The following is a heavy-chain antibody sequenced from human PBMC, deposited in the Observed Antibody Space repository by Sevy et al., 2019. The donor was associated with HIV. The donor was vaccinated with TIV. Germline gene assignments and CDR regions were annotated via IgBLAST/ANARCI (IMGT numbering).Heavy chain of an antibody. Sequence: GGSLRLSCAASGFTFSNYGMHWVRQAPGKGLEWVALISYDGSNKYYADSVKGRFTISRDNSKNTLYLQMSSLGAEDTAVYYCAKGPHSTTSNPGEYYYYYGMDVWGQGTTVTVSS. CDR1: GFTFSNYG. CDR3: AKGPHSTTSNPGEYYYYYGMDV. J-gene: IGHJ6*02. D-gene: IGHD2-2*01. CDR2: ISYDGSNK. V-gene: IGHV3-30*18.